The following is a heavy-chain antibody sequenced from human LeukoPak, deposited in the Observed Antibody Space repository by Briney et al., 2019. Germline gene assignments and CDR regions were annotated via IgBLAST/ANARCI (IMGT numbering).Heavy chain of an antibody. V-gene: IGHV4-59*01. J-gene: IGHJ4*02. D-gene: IGHD4-23*01. Sequence: AETLSLTCTVSGGSISGYYWSWIRQPPGKGLEWIGHIYYSGSTNYNPSLKSRVTMSVDTSRNQFSLKLSSVTAADTAVYYCARASGGNSPYWGQGTLITVSS. CDR1: GGSISGYY. CDR2: IYYSGST. CDR3: ARASGGNSPY.